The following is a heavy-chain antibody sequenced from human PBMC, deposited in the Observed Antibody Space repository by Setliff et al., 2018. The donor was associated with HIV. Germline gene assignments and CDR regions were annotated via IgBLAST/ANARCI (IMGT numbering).Heavy chain of an antibody. CDR2: IFNDGRT. CDR1: GGFISSSSYY. D-gene: IGHD3-10*01. Sequence: SETLSLTCTVSGGFISSSSYYWGWIRQPPGKGLEWIGSIFNDGRTYYNPSLKSRITIPMDTSTNQFSLELSSVTAADTAVYFCARHFPSISLFFGDPGPFDRWGQGALVTVSS. CDR3: ARHFPSISLFFGDPGPFDR. V-gene: IGHV4-39*01. J-gene: IGHJ4*02.